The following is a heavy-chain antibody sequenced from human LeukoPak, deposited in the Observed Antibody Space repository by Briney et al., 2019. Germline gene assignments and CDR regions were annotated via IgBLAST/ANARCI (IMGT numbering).Heavy chain of an antibody. J-gene: IGHJ4*02. CDR3: ARDSSYRSSTSCYGGPFDY. D-gene: IGHD2-2*01. CDR2: INPNIGGT. V-gene: IGHV1-2*02. Sequence: ASVKVSCKASGYTFTGYYMHWVRQAPGQGLEWMGWINPNIGGTNYAQKFQGRVTMTRDTSISTAYMELSRLRSDDTAVYYCARDSSYRSSTSCYGGPFDYWGQGTLVTVSS. CDR1: GYTFTGYY.